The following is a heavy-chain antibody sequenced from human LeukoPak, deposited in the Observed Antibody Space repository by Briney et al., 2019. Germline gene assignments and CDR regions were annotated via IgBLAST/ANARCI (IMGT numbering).Heavy chain of an antibody. CDR2: IYHSGST. Sequence: SETLSLTCTVSGYSISSGYYWGWIRQPPGKGLEWIGSIYHSGSTYYNPSLKSRVTISVDTSKNQFSLKLSSVTAADTAVYYCARHADVRIVGATQTYYFDYWGQGTLVTVSS. V-gene: IGHV4-38-2*02. J-gene: IGHJ4*02. CDR1: GYSISSGYY. CDR3: ARHADVRIVGATQTYYFDY. D-gene: IGHD1-26*01.